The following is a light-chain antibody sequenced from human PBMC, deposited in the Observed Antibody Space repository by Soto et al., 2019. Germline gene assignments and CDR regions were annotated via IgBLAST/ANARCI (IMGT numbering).Light chain of an antibody. CDR3: QQRSNWPPIT. CDR2: DAS. Sequence: EIVLTQSPDTLSLSPGERATLSCRASQSVTSNYLAWYQQKPGQAPRLLMYDASNRATGIPARFSGSGSGTDFTLTISSLEPEDFAVYYCQQRSNWPPITFGQGTRLEIK. V-gene: IGKV3-11*01. J-gene: IGKJ5*01. CDR1: QSVTSNY.